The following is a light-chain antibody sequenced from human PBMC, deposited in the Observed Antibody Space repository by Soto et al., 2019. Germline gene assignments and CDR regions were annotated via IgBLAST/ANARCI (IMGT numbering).Light chain of an antibody. V-gene: IGLV2-14*01. CDR1: SSDIGSYNY. CDR3: SSYISSTVV. J-gene: IGLJ2*01. Sequence: QSVLTQPASVSGSPGQSITISCTGTSSDIGSYNYVSWYQQHPGKAPKLMIYDVSYWPSGVSNRFSGSKSGNTASLTISGLQAEDEADYYCSSYISSTVVFGGGTQLTVL. CDR2: DVS.